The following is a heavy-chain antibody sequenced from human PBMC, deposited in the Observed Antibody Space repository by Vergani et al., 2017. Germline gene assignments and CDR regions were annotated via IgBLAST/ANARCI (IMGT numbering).Heavy chain of an antibody. J-gene: IGHJ4*02. CDR3: AREPPLTGFLDY. V-gene: IGHV1-46*03. Sequence: QVQLVQSGAEVGKPGASVKISCKAYGYPFTAYYIHWVRQAPEQGLEWVGVISPDGFSTFYAQKFQGRVTVTRDTSTITVYMELTSLRSDDTAVYYCAREPPLTGFLDYWGQGTLVAVSS. CDR2: ISPDGFST. CDR1: GYPFTAYY. D-gene: IGHD3-9*01.